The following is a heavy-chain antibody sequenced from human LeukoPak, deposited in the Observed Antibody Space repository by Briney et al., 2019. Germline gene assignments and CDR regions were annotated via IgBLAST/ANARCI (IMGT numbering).Heavy chain of an antibody. CDR1: GFTFSSYS. CDR3: ARDPWYSYASGSFDY. CDR2: VSGSTTYI. J-gene: IGHJ4*02. D-gene: IGHD3-10*01. Sequence: AGGSLRLSCAASGFTFSSYSRNWVRQAPGKGLEWVSSVSGSTTYIYYADSVKGRFNISRDNAKNSLYLQMTSLRAEDTAVYSCARDPWYSYASGSFDYWGQGTLVTVSS. V-gene: IGHV3-21*01.